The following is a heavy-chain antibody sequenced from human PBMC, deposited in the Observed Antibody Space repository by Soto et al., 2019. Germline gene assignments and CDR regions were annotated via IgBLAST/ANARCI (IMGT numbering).Heavy chain of an antibody. CDR3: AREPGDLDAFDI. CDR1: RISFSHYC. Sequence: GGSLRLSCAASRISFSHYCMSGVRQAPGKGLEWVSSISSGSGYINYADSLKGRFTISRDNAKNSLYLQMDSLRAEDTAVYYCAREPGDLDAFDIWGQGTMVTVSS. CDR2: ISSGSGYI. D-gene: IGHD7-27*01. J-gene: IGHJ3*02. V-gene: IGHV3-21*01.